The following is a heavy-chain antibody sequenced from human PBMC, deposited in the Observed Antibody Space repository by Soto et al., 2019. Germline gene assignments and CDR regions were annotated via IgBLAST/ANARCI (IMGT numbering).Heavy chain of an antibody. V-gene: IGHV5-51*01. CDR1: GYRFIAYW. J-gene: IGHJ4*02. D-gene: IGHD2-21*02. CDR3: ARLAVTSSTHFDY. Sequence: PGESLKISCKGSGYRFIAYWIGWVRQKPGEGLELMGIIYPPDSDVRYSPSFQGQVTISVDKSISTAYVQWSSLKASGTAIYHCARLAVTSSTHFDYWGQGTPVTVSS. CDR2: IYPPDSDV.